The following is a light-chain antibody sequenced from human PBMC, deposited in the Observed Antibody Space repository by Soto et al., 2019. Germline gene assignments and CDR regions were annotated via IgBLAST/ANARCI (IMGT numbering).Light chain of an antibody. Sequence: EIVLTQSPGTLSLSPGERATLSCRASQSVSSSYLAWYQQKPGQAPRLLIFGASSRATGIPDRFSGSGSGTDFTLTISRVEPEDFAVYYCQQYGVSPRTFGQGTKVDIK. J-gene: IGKJ1*01. CDR1: QSVSSSY. CDR3: QQYGVSPRT. CDR2: GAS. V-gene: IGKV3-20*01.